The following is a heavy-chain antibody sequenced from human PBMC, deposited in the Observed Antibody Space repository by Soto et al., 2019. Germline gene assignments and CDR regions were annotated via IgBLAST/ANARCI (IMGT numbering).Heavy chain of an antibody. CDR3: ARAHRNIEDGGRYTWLDP. CDR1: GGSISSGGYY. D-gene: IGHD2-15*01. J-gene: IGHJ5*02. Sequence: NPSETLSLTCTVSGGSISSGGYYWSWIRQHPGKGLEWIGYIYYSGSTYYNPSLKSRVTISVDTSKNQFSLKLSSVTAADTAVYYCARAHRNIEDGGRYTWLDPRGQGTLVT. CDR2: IYYSGST. V-gene: IGHV4-31*03.